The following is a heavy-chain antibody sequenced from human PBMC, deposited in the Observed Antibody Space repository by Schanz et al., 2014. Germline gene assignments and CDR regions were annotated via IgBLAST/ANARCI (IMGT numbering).Heavy chain of an antibody. CDR2: IHYSGNT. V-gene: IGHV4-59*08. CDR1: GGSIRSYY. Sequence: QVQLQESGPGLVKPSETLSLSCTVSGGSIRSYYWSWIRQPPGKGLEWIGYIHYSGNTKYNPSLNSRVTTSIDTSKNQFSLRLSSVTAADTAVYYCARNYGSGSSIYWYIDLWGRGTLVTVSS. J-gene: IGHJ2*01. D-gene: IGHD3-10*01. CDR3: ARNYGSGSSIYWYIDL.